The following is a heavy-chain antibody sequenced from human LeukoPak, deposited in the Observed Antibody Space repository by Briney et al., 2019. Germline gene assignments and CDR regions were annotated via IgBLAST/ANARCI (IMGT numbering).Heavy chain of an antibody. CDR3: ARHVGPAELGDYYFDY. CDR2: IYYSGGT. CDR1: GGSIGSYY. V-gene: IGHV4-59*08. D-gene: IGHD7-27*01. Sequence: SETLSLTCTVSGGSIGSYYWCWIRQPPGKGLEWIGYIYYSGGTNYNPSLKRRVTISVDTSKNQFSLKLTSVTAADTAVYYCARHVGPAELGDYYFDYWGQGTLVTVSS. J-gene: IGHJ4*02.